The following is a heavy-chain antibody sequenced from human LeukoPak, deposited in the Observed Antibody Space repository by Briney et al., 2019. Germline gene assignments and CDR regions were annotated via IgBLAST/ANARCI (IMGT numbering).Heavy chain of an antibody. CDR3: AVRYSSSWRYYFDY. J-gene: IGHJ4*02. CDR2: INPNSGGT. V-gene: IGHV1-2*02. CDR1: GYTFTGYY. Sequence: ASVKVSCKASGYTFTGYYMHWVRQAPGQGLEWMGWINPNSGGTNYAQKFQGRVTMTRDTSISTAYMELSRLRSDDTAVYYCAVRYSSSWRYYFDYWGQGTLVTVSS. D-gene: IGHD6-13*01.